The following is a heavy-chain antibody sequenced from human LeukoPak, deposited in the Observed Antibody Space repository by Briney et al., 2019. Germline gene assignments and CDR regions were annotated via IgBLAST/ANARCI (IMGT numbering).Heavy chain of an antibody. V-gene: IGHV4-59*01. D-gene: IGHD3-22*01. Sequence: SETLSLTCTVSGVSINNYYWNWIRQPPGKGLEWIGYIHYSGSTNYNPSLKSRVTISVDTSKNQFSLKLSSVTAADTAVYYCARGYYDSSGYLISYNWFDPWGQGTLVTVSS. CDR2: IHYSGST. J-gene: IGHJ5*02. CDR3: ARGYYDSSGYLISYNWFDP. CDR1: GVSINNYY.